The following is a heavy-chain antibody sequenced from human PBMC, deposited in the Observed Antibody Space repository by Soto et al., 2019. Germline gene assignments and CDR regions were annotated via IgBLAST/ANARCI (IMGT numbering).Heavy chain of an antibody. CDR3: AGLRGYAGSPIDY. J-gene: IGHJ4*02. V-gene: IGHV4-59*01. CDR2: ISYSGNT. CDR1: GGSIISGY. D-gene: IGHD2-15*01. Sequence: SETLSLTFTVSGGSIISGYWSWIRQPPGKGLEWIGYISYSGNTKYNPSLKSRVTMSVDTPKNQFSLRLSSVTTADTAVYYCAGLRGYAGSPIDYWGQGTLVTVSS.